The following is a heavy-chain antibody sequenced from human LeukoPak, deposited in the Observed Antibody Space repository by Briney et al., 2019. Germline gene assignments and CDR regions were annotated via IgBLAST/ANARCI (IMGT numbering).Heavy chain of an antibody. Sequence: GGSLRLSCAASGFTFSSYGMHWVRQAPGKGLEWVSTIIVGAEYIFYADSVKGRFTISRDDSNNALYLQMHSLRAEDTALYYCASGPPFLKYFEYWGQGTLVTVSS. J-gene: IGHJ4*02. D-gene: IGHD3-3*01. CDR1: GFTFSSYG. CDR3: ASGPPFLKYFEY. CDR2: IIVGAEYI. V-gene: IGHV3-23*01.